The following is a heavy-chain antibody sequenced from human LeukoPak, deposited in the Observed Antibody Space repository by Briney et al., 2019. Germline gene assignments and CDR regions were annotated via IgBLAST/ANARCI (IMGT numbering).Heavy chain of an antibody. CDR3: ARDRVTMVRGVNYYFDY. J-gene: IGHJ4*02. Sequence: GGSLRLSCAASGFTFSSYRMSWVRPAPGKGLERVANIKQVGSEKYYVDSVKGRFTISRDNAKNSLYLQMNSLRAEDTAVYDCARDRVTMVRGVNYYFDYWGQGTLVTVSS. D-gene: IGHD3-10*01. CDR2: IKQVGSEK. CDR1: GFTFSSYR. V-gene: IGHV3-7*05.